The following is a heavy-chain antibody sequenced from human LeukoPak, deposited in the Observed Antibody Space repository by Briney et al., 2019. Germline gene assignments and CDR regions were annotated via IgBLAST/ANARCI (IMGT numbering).Heavy chain of an antibody. CDR3: ARAGYYDSSGYYYFDY. Sequence: ASVKVSCKASGGTFSSYAISWVRQAPGQGLEWMGGIIPIFGTANYAQKFQGRVTITADESTSTAYMELSSLRSEDTAVYCCARAGYYDSSGYYYFDYWGQGTLVTVSS. CDR1: GGTFSSYA. CDR2: IIPIFGTA. J-gene: IGHJ4*02. D-gene: IGHD3-22*01. V-gene: IGHV1-69*13.